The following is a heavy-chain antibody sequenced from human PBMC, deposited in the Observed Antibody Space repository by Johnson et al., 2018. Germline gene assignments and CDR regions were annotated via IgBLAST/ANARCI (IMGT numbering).Heavy chain of an antibody. CDR2: ISWKSSNI. Sequence: VQLVQSGGGLVQHSRSMRLSCTASGFRFDDYAMHWVRQAPGKGLEWVSGISWKSSNIVYADSVRGRFTIPRANAKNSLYLEMNSLRVEDTALYHCAKDAASTPEGHYGMDVWGQGTTVTVSS. CDR3: AKDAASTPEGHYGMDV. CDR1: GFRFDDYA. D-gene: IGHD6-13*01. V-gene: IGHV3-9*01. J-gene: IGHJ6*02.